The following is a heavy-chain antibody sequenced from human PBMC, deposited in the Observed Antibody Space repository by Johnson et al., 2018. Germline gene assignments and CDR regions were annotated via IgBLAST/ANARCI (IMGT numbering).Heavy chain of an antibody. CDR3: AKVFDLRSMGNWFDP. J-gene: IGHJ5*02. CDR1: GFASGYTFSSYG. Sequence: VQLVQSGGGLVQPGGSLRLSCAASGFASGYTFSSYGMSWVRQAPGKGLEWVSAISGSGASTYYADSVKGRFTISRDNSKNTLYLQMNSLRAEDMAIYYCAKVFDLRSMGNWFDPWGQGTLVTVSS. D-gene: IGHD3-3*01. CDR2: ISGSGAST. V-gene: IGHV3-23*04.